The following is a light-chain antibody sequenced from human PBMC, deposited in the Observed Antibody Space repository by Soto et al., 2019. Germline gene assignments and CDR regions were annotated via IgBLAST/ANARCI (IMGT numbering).Light chain of an antibody. J-gene: IGKJ4*01. CDR1: QSISKW. CDR3: QQYDSYSPLT. V-gene: IGKV1-5*01. Sequence: DIQMTQSPSTLSASVGDRVTMTCRASQSISKWLAWYQQEPGTAPKLLIYDASNLESGVPSRFSGSGSGTEFTLTIRSLQPDDFATYYCQQYDSYSPLTFGGGTKVDIK. CDR2: DAS.